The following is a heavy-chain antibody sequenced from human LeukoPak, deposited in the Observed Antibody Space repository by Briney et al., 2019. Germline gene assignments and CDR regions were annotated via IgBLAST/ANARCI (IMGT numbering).Heavy chain of an antibody. J-gene: IGHJ4*02. D-gene: IGHD2-21*01. CDR1: GGSISSGGYS. V-gene: IGHV4-30-4*07. CDR3: ARRYSEQFDY. CDR2: IYYSGST. Sequence: PSETLSLTCAVSGGSISSGGYSWSWIRQPPGKRLEWIGYIYYSGSTYYNPSLKSRVTISVDTSKNQFSLKLSSVTAADTAVYYCARRYSEQFDYWGQGTLVTVSS.